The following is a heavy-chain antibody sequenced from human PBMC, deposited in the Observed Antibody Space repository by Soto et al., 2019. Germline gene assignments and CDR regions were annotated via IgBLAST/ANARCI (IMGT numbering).Heavy chain of an antibody. CDR2: IKQDGNER. Sequence: EEQVVESGGGLVQPGGSLRLSCVASGFTFRSYWMSWVRQAPGKGLEWVANIKQDGNERHYMDSVKGRFTISRDNAKNSLDLVMNSLKTEDTAVYYCARDGPLSSPTSGWFAPWGQGTLVIVSS. CDR1: GFTFRSYW. D-gene: IGHD3-16*02. J-gene: IGHJ5*02. CDR3: ARDGPLSSPTSGWFAP. V-gene: IGHV3-7*05.